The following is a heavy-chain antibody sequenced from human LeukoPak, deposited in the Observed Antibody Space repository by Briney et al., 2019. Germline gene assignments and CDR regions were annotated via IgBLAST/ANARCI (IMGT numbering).Heavy chain of an antibody. J-gene: IGHJ5*02. V-gene: IGHV4-30-2*01. CDR2: IYHSGST. Sequence: SETLSLTCAVSGGSISSGGYSWSWIRQPPGKGLEWIGYIYHSGSTYYNLSLKSRVAISVDRSKNQFSLKLSSVTAADTAVYYCACGYAPFDPWGQGTLVTVSS. D-gene: IGHD3-22*01. CDR1: GGSISSGGYS. CDR3: ACGYAPFDP.